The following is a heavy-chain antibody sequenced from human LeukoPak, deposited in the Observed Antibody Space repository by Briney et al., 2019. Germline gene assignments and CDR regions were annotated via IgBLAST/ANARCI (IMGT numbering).Heavy chain of an antibody. CDR1: GGSISSYY. Sequence: PSETLSLTCTGSGGSISSYYWSWIRQPAGKGLEWVLRIYASGSTNYNPSLKSRVTMSVDTTKNHYSQKLSSVTAADTAGYFCWRDYGYYYYGMDVWGQGTTVTVSS. CDR3: WRDYGYYYYGMDV. D-gene: IGHD4-17*01. V-gene: IGHV4-4*07. CDR2: IYASGST. J-gene: IGHJ6*02.